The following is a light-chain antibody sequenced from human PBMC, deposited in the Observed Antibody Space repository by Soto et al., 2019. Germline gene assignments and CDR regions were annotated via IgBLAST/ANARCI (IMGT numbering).Light chain of an antibody. CDR1: QSVSRSS. CDR2: DAS. Sequence: IVLTQSPGTLSLSPGERATLSCRASQSVSRSSLAWYQQTPGQAPRLLIFDASSRATGIPDRFSGGGSGTDFTLTITRLEPEDFAVYYCQQYGSSPPITFGQGTRLEIK. CDR3: QQYGSSPPIT. J-gene: IGKJ5*01. V-gene: IGKV3-20*01.